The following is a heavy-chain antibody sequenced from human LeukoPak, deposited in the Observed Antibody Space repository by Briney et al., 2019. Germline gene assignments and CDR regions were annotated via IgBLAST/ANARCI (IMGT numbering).Heavy chain of an antibody. V-gene: IGHV4-30-2*01. J-gene: IGHJ5*02. CDR3: ARGGGYSYGYANWFDP. CDR2: IYHSGST. CDR1: GGSISSGGYS. Sequence: PSQTLSLTCDVSGGSISSGGYSWSWIRQPPGKGLEWIGYIYHSGSTYYNPSLKSRVTISVDRSKNQFSLKLSSVTAADTAVYYCARGGGYSYGYANWFDPWGQGTLVTVSS. D-gene: IGHD5-18*01.